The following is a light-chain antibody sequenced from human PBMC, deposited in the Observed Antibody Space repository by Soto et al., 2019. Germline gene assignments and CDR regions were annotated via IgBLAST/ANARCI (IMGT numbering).Light chain of an antibody. CDR1: QGISNY. CDR2: AAS. V-gene: IGKV1-27*01. CDR3: QTYSSAPFT. J-gene: IGKJ3*01. Sequence: DIQMTQSPSSLSASVGDRVTITCRASQGISNYVAWYQQKPGTAPKVLISAASTLQSGIPSRFSGSGFGTDFTLNSSSPQPEDVATYYCQTYSSAPFTFGPGNKVEIK.